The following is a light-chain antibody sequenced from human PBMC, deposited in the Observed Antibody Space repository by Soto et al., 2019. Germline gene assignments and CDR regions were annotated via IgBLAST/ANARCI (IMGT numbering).Light chain of an antibody. CDR2: WAS. V-gene: IGKV4-1*01. CDR3: QQYYGITWT. Sequence: DIVMTQSPVSVAVSLGERATINCKSSQSLLYFSNNKNYLAWYQQKPGQPPKLLIYWASTRESGVPDRFSGSGSGTDFTLTISSLQAEDVAVYYCQQYYGITWTFGQGTKVEIK. CDR1: QSLLYFSNNKNY. J-gene: IGKJ1*01.